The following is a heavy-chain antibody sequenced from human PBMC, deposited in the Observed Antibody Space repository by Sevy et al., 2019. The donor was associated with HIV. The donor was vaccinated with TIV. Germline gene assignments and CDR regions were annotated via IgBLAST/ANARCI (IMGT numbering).Heavy chain of an antibody. D-gene: IGHD3-22*01. CDR2: FDPEDDET. V-gene: IGHV1-24*01. Sequence: ASVKVSCKVSGYTLTQFSMHWVRQAPGKGLEWMATFDPEDDETIYAQRLQGRVTMTEDTSTDTAYMELSSLRSDDTAVYYCAVTKDCYDSNSYPFDYWGQGSLVTVSS. CDR3: AVTKDCYDSNSYPFDY. J-gene: IGHJ4*02. CDR1: GYTLTQFS.